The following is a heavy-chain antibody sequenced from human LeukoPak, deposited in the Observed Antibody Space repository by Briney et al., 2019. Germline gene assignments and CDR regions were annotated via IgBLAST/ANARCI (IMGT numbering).Heavy chain of an antibody. V-gene: IGHV7-4-1*02. CDR2: INTNTGNP. Sequence: ASVKVSCKASGYTFTSYSMNWVRQAPGQGLEWLGWINTNTGNPTYAQGFTGRFVFSLDTSVNTAYLQISSLKAEDTAVYYCARNGIGAAGNLDYWGQGTLVTVSS. D-gene: IGHD6-13*01. CDR1: GYTFTSYS. J-gene: IGHJ4*02. CDR3: ARNGIGAAGNLDY.